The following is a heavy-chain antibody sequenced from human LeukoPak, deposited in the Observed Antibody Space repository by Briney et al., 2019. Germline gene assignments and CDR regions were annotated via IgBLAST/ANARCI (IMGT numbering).Heavy chain of an antibody. Sequence: LVCFPSISSSSSYIYYADSVKGRFTISRDNPKNSLYLQMNSLRAEDTAVYYCARSAGTVYWGQGTLVTVSS. CDR2: ISSSSSYI. J-gene: IGHJ4*02. CDR3: ARSAGTVY. D-gene: IGHD6-13*01. V-gene: IGHV3-21*01.